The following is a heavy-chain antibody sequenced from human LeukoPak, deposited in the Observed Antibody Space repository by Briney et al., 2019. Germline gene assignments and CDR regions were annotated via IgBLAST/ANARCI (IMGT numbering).Heavy chain of an antibody. V-gene: IGHV3-11*01. CDR1: GFTFSDYY. CDR3: ARRRYNWNAIDY. Sequence: GGSLRLSCAASGFTFSDYYMSWIRQAPGKGLEWVSYISSSGSTIYYADSVKGRFTISRGNAKNSLYLQMNSLRTEDTAVYYCARRRYNWNAIDYWGQGTLVTVSS. CDR2: ISSSGSTI. D-gene: IGHD1-20*01. J-gene: IGHJ4*02.